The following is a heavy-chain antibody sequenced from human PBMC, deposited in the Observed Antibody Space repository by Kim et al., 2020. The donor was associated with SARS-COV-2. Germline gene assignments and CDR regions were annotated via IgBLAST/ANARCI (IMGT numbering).Heavy chain of an antibody. V-gene: IGHV1-3*01. CDR3: ARATGYGMDV. J-gene: IGHJ6*02. CDR2: GNT. Sequence: GNTKYSTNFQVRVTITRDTSAGTDYLELSSLRSEDTAVYYCARATGYGMDVWGQGTTVTVSS. D-gene: IGHD4-17*01.